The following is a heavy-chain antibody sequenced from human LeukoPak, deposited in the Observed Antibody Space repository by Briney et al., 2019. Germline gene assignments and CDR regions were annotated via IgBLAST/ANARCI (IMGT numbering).Heavy chain of an antibody. V-gene: IGHV1-18*01. D-gene: IGHD3-10*01. J-gene: IGHJ4*02. CDR3: ARGVQRIHYYASGATFTRLRYYFDY. Sequence: ASVQVSCQASGYTFTSYGISWVRQAPGQGLAWMGWISAYNGNTNYTQKLQGRVTMTTDTSTSTAYMELRSLRSDDTAVYYCARGVQRIHYYASGATFTRLRYYFDYWGQGTLVTVSS. CDR2: ISAYNGNT. CDR1: GYTFTSYG.